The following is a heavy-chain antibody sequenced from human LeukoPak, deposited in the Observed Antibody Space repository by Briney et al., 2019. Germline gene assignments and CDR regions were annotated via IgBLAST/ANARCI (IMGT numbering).Heavy chain of an antibody. Sequence: PSENLSFNCVGSSCSISSSSYYLVWFGQPQGMVLEGIGSTYHSGINYYYPFLRRRVTISVDTSNNQFSLKLSSVTAADTAVYYCARIPGYTGYARYYYYYYMDVWGKGTTVTVSS. J-gene: IGHJ6*03. CDR2: TYHSGIN. CDR3: ARIPGYTGYARYYYYYYMDV. V-gene: IGHV4-39*01. D-gene: IGHD5-24*01. CDR1: SCSISSSSYY.